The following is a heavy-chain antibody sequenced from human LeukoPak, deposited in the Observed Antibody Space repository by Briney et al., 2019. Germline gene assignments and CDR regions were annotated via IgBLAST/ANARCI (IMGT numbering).Heavy chain of an antibody. D-gene: IGHD4-17*01. J-gene: IGHJ3*01. Sequence: GGSLRLSCVGSDFTFANYAMTWVRLTPGKGLEWVSSIKGSGSYAMYADSVSGRFTTTRDNSRNTIFLQMTSLRAEDTAIYYCGRDPNGDYIGAFEFWGLGTLVSVSS. CDR1: DFTFANYA. CDR2: IKGSGSYA. CDR3: GRDPNGDYIGAFEF. V-gene: IGHV3-23*01.